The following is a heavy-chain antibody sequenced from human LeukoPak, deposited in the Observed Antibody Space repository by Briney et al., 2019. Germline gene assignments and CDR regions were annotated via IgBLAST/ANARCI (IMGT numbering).Heavy chain of an antibody. Sequence: GGSLRLSCAASGFIFSTYSMNWVRQAPGKGLEWVSYINSGSSTIYYAESVKGRFTISRDNAKNSLFLQMNSLRDEDTAAYYCARGVATIEYWGQGTLVTVSS. D-gene: IGHD5-24*01. V-gene: IGHV3-48*02. CDR1: GFIFSTYS. CDR3: ARGVATIEY. J-gene: IGHJ4*02. CDR2: INSGSSTI.